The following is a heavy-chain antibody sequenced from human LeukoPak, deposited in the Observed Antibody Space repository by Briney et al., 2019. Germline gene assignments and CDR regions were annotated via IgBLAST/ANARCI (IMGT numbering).Heavy chain of an antibody. Sequence: PWETLSLTCTVSGGSISSYYWSWIRQPPGKGLEWLGYIYYSGSTNYNPSLKSRVTISVDTSKNQFSLKLSSVTAADTAVYYCARVKAIAGVFWFDPWGQGSLVAVSS. D-gene: IGHD6-6*01. CDR2: IYYSGST. CDR3: ARVKAIAGVFWFDP. V-gene: IGHV4-59*01. CDR1: GGSISSYY. J-gene: IGHJ5*02.